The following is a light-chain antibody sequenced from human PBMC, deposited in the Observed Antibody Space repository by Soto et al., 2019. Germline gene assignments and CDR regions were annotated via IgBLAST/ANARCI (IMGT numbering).Light chain of an antibody. V-gene: IGKV1-5*01. CDR3: QQYNNDPRT. CDR2: DAS. CDR1: ESIRTW. Sequence: DIQMTPSPSTLSSSVGNIVTITCRALESIRTWLAWYRHNPGKAPKFLIYDASTLESGVPSRFSGSGSGTEFTLTISSLQPDDFETYYCQQYNNDPRTFGQGTKVDIK. J-gene: IGKJ1*01.